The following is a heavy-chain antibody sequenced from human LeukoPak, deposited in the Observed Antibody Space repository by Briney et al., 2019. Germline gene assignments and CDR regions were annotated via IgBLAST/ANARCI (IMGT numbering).Heavy chain of an antibody. CDR3: AHCSSTSCPIDY. V-gene: IGHV1-46*01. J-gene: IGHJ4*02. CDR1: GYTFTSYY. Sequence: ASVKVSCKASGYTFTSYYMHWVRQAPGQGLEWMGIINPSGGSTSYAQKFQGRVTITADESTSTAYMELSSLRSEDTAVYYCAHCSSTSCPIDYWGQGTLVTVSS. CDR2: INPSGGST. D-gene: IGHD2-2*01.